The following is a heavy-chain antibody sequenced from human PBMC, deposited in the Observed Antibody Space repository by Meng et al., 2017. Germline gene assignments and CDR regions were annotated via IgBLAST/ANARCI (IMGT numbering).Heavy chain of an antibody. J-gene: IGHJ5*02. CDR2: ISAYNVNT. Sequence: ASVKVSCKASGYTFTSYGISWVRLAPGQGLEWMGWISAYNVNTNYAQKLQGRVTMTTDTSTSTAYMELRSLRSDDTAVYYCARDVNDYVWGSYHHWGQGTLVTVSS. CDR1: GYTFTSYG. V-gene: IGHV1-18*01. D-gene: IGHD3-16*02. CDR3: ARDVNDYVWGSYHH.